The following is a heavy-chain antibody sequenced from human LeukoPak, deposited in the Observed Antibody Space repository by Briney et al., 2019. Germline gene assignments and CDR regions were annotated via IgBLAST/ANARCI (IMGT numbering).Heavy chain of an antibody. CDR3: AKDLSTVTTGPFDY. D-gene: IGHD4-11*01. V-gene: IGHV3-7*01. CDR2: IKKDGSEK. Sequence: GGSLRLSCAASGFTFSSYWMSWVRQAPGKGLEWVANIKKDGSEKYYVDSVKGRFTIPRDNSKNTLYLQMNSLRAEDTAVYYCAKDLSTVTTGPFDYWGQGTLVTVSS. J-gene: IGHJ4*02. CDR1: GFTFSSYW.